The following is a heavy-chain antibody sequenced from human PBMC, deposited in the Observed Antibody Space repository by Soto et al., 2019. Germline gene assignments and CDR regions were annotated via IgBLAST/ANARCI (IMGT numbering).Heavy chain of an antibody. Sequence: PGGSLRLSCAASGFTVSSNYVSWVRQAPGKGLEWVSVIYSGGSTYYADSVKGRFTTSRDNSKNTLYLQMNSLRAEDTAVYYCARLYCSGGSCYEYYFDYWGQGTLVSVSS. CDR2: IYSGGST. CDR1: GFTVSSNY. V-gene: IGHV3-66*04. CDR3: ARLYCSGGSCYEYYFDY. D-gene: IGHD2-15*01. J-gene: IGHJ4*02.